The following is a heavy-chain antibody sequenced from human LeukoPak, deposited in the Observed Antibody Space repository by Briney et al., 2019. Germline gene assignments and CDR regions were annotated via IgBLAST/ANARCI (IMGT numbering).Heavy chain of an antibody. CDR1: GGSISSSSYY. J-gene: IGHJ5*02. CDR3: ARQGYQLQINWFDP. CDR2: IYYSGIT. V-gene: IGHV4-39*01. Sequence: PSETLSLTCTVSGGSISSSSYYWGWIRQPPGKGLEWIGSIYYSGITYYNPSLKSRVTISVDTSNNHDPLKLSSVTAADAAVYYCARQGYQLQINWFDPWGQGNLVTVSS. D-gene: IGHD2-2*01.